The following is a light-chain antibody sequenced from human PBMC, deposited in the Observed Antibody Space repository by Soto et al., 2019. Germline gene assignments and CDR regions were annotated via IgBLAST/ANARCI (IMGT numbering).Light chain of an antibody. CDR2: GAS. J-gene: IGKJ1*01. CDR3: QEHGSSPRT. Sequence: EIVLTQSPGTLSLSPGERATLSCRASQSLSSNYLAWYQQRPGQAPRLLIYGASTRATGIPDRFSGSGSGTDFTLTISRLEPEDFAVYYCQEHGSSPRTFGQGTKVDIK. CDR1: QSLSSNY. V-gene: IGKV3-20*01.